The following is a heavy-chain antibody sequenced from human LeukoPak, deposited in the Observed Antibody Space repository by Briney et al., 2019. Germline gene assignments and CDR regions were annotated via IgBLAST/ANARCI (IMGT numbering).Heavy chain of an antibody. CDR1: GFTFSSYS. CDR2: ISSSSSYI. D-gene: IGHD2-15*01. CDR3: AREAIDIVVVVAAHDAFDI. J-gene: IGHJ3*02. V-gene: IGHV3-21*01. Sequence: GGSLRLSCAASGFTFSSYSMNWVRQAPGKGLEWVSSISSSSSYIYYADSVKGRFTISRDNAKNSLYLQMNSLRAEDTAVYYCAREAIDIVVVVAAHDAFDIWGQGTMVIVSS.